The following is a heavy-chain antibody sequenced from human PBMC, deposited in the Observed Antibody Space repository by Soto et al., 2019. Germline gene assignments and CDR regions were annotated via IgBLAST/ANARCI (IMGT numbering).Heavy chain of an antibody. CDR2: INAGNGNT. J-gene: IGHJ4*02. V-gene: IGHV1-3*05. Sequence: QVQLVQSGAEEKKPGASVKVSCKASGYTFTSYAMHWVRQAPGQRLEWMGWINAGNGNTKYSQQFQGRVTITRDTSASTAYIELSILRSEDTAVYYCARSIVVVTALDYWGQGTLVTVSS. CDR1: GYTFTSYA. CDR3: ARSIVVVTALDY. D-gene: IGHD2-21*02.